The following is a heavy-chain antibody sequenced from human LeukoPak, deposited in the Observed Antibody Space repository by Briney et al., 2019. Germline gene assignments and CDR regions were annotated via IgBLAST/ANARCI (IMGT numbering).Heavy chain of an antibody. Sequence: SETLSLTCTVSGGSISNYFWSWIRQPPGKGLEWIGSIYYSGSTYYNPSLKSRVTISVDTSKNQFSLKLSSVTAADTAVYYCARDPYSSSTSLYNWFDPWGQGTLVTVSS. CDR3: ARDPYSSSTSLYNWFDP. V-gene: IGHV4-59*12. CDR1: GGSISNYF. CDR2: IYYSGST. D-gene: IGHD6-6*01. J-gene: IGHJ5*02.